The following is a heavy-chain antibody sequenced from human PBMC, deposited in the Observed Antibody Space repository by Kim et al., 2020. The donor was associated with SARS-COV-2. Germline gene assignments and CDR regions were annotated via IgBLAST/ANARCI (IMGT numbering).Heavy chain of an antibody. V-gene: IGHV4-34*01. CDR2: INHSGNT. CDR3: ARGRVGVEPSPTLGLGPFCYCCYMYV. CDR1: GESFNDYS. D-gene: IGHD2-8*01. Sequence: SETLSLTCAVFGESFNDYSWTWIRQPPGKGLEWIGKINHSGNTHSNPSLESRVTISIDTSKNQFSLRLRSVTAADTAVYFCARGRVGVEPSPTLGLGPFCYCCYMYVWAKGTTVIVSS. J-gene: IGHJ6*03.